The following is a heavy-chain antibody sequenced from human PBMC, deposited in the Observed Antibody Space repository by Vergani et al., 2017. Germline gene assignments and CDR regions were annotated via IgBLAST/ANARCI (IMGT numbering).Heavy chain of an antibody. CDR3: ARTDGSGSYYPDC. V-gene: IGHV4-31*03. J-gene: IGHJ4*02. Sequence: QVQLQESGPRLVKPSQTLSLTCTVSGGSISSGGYFWSWIRQHPGKGLEWIGYICYSGSTYYNPSLKGRVTISVDTSKNQFSLKLSVVTAADTAVYYCARTDGSGSYYPDCWGQGTLVTVSS. D-gene: IGHD3-10*01. CDR2: ICYSGST. CDR1: GGSISSGGYF.